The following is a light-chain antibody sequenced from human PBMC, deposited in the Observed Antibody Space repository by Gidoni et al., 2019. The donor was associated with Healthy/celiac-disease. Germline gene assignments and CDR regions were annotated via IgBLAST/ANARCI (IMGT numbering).Light chain of an antibody. CDR2: EVS. Sequence: QSALTQPPSASGSPGQSVTIPCTGTSSDVGGYNYVSCYQQHPGKAPKLMIYEVSKQPSGVPDRFSGSKSGNTASLTVSGLQAEDEADYYCSSYAGSNKVFGTGTKVTVL. CDR3: SSYAGSNKV. J-gene: IGLJ1*01. V-gene: IGLV2-8*01. CDR1: SSDVGGYNY.